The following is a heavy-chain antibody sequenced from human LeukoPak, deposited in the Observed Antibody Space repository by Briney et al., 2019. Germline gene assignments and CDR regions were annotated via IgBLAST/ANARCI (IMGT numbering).Heavy chain of an antibody. J-gene: IGHJ6*02. CDR3: ARLAGSGYYTKSYYYYYGMDV. Sequence: SETLSLTCAVYGGFFSGYYWSWIRQPPGKGLEWIGEINHSGSTNYNPSLKSRVTISVDTSKNQFSLKLSSVTAADTAVYYCARLAGSGYYTKSYYYYYGMDVWGQGTTVTVSS. V-gene: IGHV4-34*01. CDR2: INHSGST. D-gene: IGHD3-22*01. CDR1: GGFFSGYY.